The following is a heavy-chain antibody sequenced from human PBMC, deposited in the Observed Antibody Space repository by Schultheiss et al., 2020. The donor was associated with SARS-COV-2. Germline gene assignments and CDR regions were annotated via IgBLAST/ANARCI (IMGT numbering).Heavy chain of an antibody. D-gene: IGHD6-13*01. CDR2: IYHSGST. Sequence: SQTLSLTCTVSGGSISSYYWSWIRQPAGKGLEWIGYIYHSGSTYYNPSLKSRVTISVDTSKNQFSLKLSSVTAADTAVYYCARAFSSRYHYFDYWGQGTLVTVSS. J-gene: IGHJ4*02. CDR3: ARAFSSRYHYFDY. V-gene: IGHV4-59*12. CDR1: GGSISSYY.